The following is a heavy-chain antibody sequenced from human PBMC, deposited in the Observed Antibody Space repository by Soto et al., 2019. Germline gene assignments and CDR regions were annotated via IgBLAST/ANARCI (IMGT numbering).Heavy chain of an antibody. Sequence: EVQLLESGGGFVQPGGSLRLSCAASGFRFSDFAMTWVRQAPGRGLEWVSGITGTASSTYYADSVKGRFTISRDNSKNTLYLQRNSWSAEDTAIDNCEKGAECYAVWSLDSGGQGTLATGSP. V-gene: IGHV3-23*01. CDR1: GFRFSDFA. CDR2: ITGTASST. D-gene: IGHD2-15*01. CDR3: EKGAECYAVWSLDS. J-gene: IGHJ4*02.